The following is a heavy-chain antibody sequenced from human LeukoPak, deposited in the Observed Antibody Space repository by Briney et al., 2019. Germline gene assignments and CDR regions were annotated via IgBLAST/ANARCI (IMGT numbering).Heavy chain of an antibody. CDR2: IYTSGST. V-gene: IGHV4-61*08. CDR1: GGSISSGDYY. D-gene: IGHD2-15*01. J-gene: IGHJ4*02. CDR3: ARGEDIVVVAAATIEY. Sequence: TSETLSLTCTVSGGSISSGDYYWSWIRQPPGKGLEWIGRIYTSGSTNYNPSLMSRVTMSVDTSKNQFSLKLSSVTAADTAVYYCARGEDIVVVAAATIEYWGQGALVTVSS.